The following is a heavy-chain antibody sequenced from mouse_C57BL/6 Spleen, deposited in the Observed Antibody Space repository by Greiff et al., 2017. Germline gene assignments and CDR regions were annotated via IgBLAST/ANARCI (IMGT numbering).Heavy chain of an antibody. CDR1: GYTFTSYW. CDR2: IDPTDSET. CDR3: ARDYYGSSYPYWYFEV. D-gene: IGHD1-1*01. Sequence: QVQLQQPGAELVRPGSSVKLSCKASGYTFTSYWMHWVKQRPIQGLEWIGNIDPTDSETHYNQKFKDKATLTVDKSSSTAYMQLSSLTSEDSAVYYCARDYYGSSYPYWYFEVWGTGATVTVSS. J-gene: IGHJ1*03. V-gene: IGHV1-52*01.